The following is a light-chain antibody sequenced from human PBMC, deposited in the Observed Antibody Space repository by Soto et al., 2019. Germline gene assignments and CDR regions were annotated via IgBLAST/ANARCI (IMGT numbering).Light chain of an antibody. CDR2: DVN. CDR3: NSYAGTKNLV. CDR1: SSDVGGHNY. Sequence: QAVVTQPPSASGSPGQSVTISCTGTSSDVGGHNYVSWYQHHPGKAPKLIIYDVNKRPSGVPDRFSGSKSGNTASLTVSGLQAEDEADYYCNSYAGTKNLVFGGGTKLTVL. V-gene: IGLV2-8*01. J-gene: IGLJ2*01.